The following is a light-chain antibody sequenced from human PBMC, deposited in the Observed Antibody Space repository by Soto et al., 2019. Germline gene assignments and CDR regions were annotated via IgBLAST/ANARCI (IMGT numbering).Light chain of an antibody. Sequence: EIVMTQSPTILSVSPGERATLSCRASQSVSSNLAWYQQKPGQAPRLLIYGVYTRAPGIPARFSGSGSGTEFTLTISSLQSEDFAVYYCQQYGGSPLVTFGPGTKVDIK. V-gene: IGKV3D-15*01. CDR3: QQYGGSPLVT. CDR1: QSVSSN. J-gene: IGKJ3*01. CDR2: GVY.